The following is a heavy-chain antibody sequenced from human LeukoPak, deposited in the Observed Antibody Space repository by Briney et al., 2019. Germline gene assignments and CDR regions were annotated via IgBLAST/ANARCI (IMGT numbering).Heavy chain of an antibody. CDR2: IHYSGSS. D-gene: IGHD2-8*01. CDR1: GDSTSNFY. V-gene: IGHV4-59*03. CDR3: ALAPNSNWFDF. J-gene: IGHJ5*01. Sequence: SETLSLTCTVSGDSTSNFYWNWIRQSPGKGLEWIGDIHYSGSSVYNPSLKSRGTISIDTSRRQFFLKLNSVTAADTAVYFCALAPNSNWFDFWGPGTLVTVSS.